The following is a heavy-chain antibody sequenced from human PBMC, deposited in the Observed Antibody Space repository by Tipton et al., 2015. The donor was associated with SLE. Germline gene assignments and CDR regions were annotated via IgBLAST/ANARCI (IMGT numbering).Heavy chain of an antibody. J-gene: IGHJ3*02. V-gene: IGHV4-39*01. CDR1: GGSISSSSYY. D-gene: IGHD2-2*01. CDR2: IYYSGST. Sequence: GLVKPSETLSLTCTVSGGSISSSSYYWGWIRQPPGKGLEWIGSIYYSGSTYYNPSLKSRVTISVDTSKNQFSLKLSSVTAADTAVYYCARTRYCSSTSWYTAHADDKWGEGTMVTVSS. CDR3: ARTRYCSSTSWYTAHADDK.